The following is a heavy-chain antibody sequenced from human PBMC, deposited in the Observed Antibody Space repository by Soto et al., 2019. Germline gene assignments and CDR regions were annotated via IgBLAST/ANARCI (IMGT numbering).Heavy chain of an antibody. D-gene: IGHD3-22*01. CDR2: IIPIFGTA. CDR3: AWLTSDYYDSSGYNDY. V-gene: IGHV1-69*13. CDR1: GGTFSSYA. J-gene: IGHJ4*02. Sequence: SVKVSCKASGGTFSSYAISWVRQAPGQGLEWMGGIIPIFGTANYAQKFQGRVTITADESTSTAYMELSSLRSEDTAVYYCAWLTSDYYDSSGYNDYWGQGTQVTVSA.